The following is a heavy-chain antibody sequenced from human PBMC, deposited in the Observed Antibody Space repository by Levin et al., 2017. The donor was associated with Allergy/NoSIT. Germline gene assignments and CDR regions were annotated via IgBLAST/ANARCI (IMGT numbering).Heavy chain of an antibody. CDR1: GFTFSSYW. D-gene: IGHD6-13*01. CDR2: IKQDGSEK. J-gene: IGHJ6*02. V-gene: IGHV3-7*01. CDR3: ARDQDLGGSWATKYDYGMDV. Sequence: GESLKISCAASGFTFSSYWMSWVRQAPGKGLEWVANIKQDGSEKYYVDSVKGRFTISRDNAKNSLYLQMNSLRAEDTAVYYCARDQDLGGSWATKYDYGMDVWGQGTTVTVSS.